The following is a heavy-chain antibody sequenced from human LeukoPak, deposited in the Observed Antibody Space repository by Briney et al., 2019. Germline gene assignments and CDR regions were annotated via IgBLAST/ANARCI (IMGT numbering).Heavy chain of an antibody. CDR2: ISGNAGST. Sequence: PGGSLRLSCAASGFTLSSYAMSWVRQAPGKGLEWVSLISGNAGSTYYADSVKGRFTISRDITKNTLYLQMNSLRAEDTATYYCAKGDTTQGGYSYGYFDYWGQGTLVTVSS. CDR1: GFTLSSYA. CDR3: AKGDTTQGGYSYGYFDY. V-gene: IGHV3-23*01. J-gene: IGHJ4*02. D-gene: IGHD5-18*01.